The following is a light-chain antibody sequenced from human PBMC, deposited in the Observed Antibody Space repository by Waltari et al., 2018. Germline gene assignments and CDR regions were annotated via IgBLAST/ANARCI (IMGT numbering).Light chain of an antibody. V-gene: IGKV1-33*01. CDR3: QQYDNLPPEFT. J-gene: IGKJ4*01. Sequence: IQLTQSPSSLSASVGDSAPIPCQASHDNDNFLNWYQQKPGKPPQLLIYDASTLETGVPPRFSGSGSGTHFTLTISSLQPEDIASYYCQQYDNLPPEFTFGGGTKLEI. CDR2: DAS. CDR1: HDNDNF.